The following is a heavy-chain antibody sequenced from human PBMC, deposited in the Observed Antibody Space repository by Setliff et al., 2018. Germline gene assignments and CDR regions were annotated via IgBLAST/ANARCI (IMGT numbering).Heavy chain of an antibody. D-gene: IGHD3-10*01. Sequence: PSETLSLTCSVSGGSIGPHYWSWIRQAPGKGLEWIGHIFYSDTAKYNPSLESRAAISVDSSKNQFSLKLRSVTAADTAVYYCARDRATVIRGVTSFFYYYMDVWGGGTTVTVSS. CDR1: GGSIGPHY. V-gene: IGHV4-59*11. CDR3: ARDRATVIRGVTSFFYYYMDV. J-gene: IGHJ6*03. CDR2: IFYSDTA.